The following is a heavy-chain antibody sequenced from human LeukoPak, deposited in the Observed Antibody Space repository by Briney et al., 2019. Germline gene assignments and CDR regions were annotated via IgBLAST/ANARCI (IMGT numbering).Heavy chain of an antibody. CDR1: GGSFSGYY. V-gene: IGHV4-34*01. Sequence: SETLSLTCAVYGGSFSGYYWSWIRQPPGKGLEWIGEINHSGSTNYNPSLKSRVTISVDTSKNQFSLKLSSVTAADTAVYYCARGNGHRPLYYMDVWGKGTTVTVSS. D-gene: IGHD2-8*01. CDR2: INHSGST. J-gene: IGHJ6*03. CDR3: ARGNGHRPLYYMDV.